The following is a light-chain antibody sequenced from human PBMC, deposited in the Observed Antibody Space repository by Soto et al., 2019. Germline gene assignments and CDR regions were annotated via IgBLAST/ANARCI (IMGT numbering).Light chain of an antibody. V-gene: IGKV1-39*01. CDR1: QSVSNY. Sequence: DIQMTQSPASLSASLGDRVTITCRASQSVSNYLNWYQHKPGKAPNLLIYGVSTLQSGVSSRFSGSGSGTVFTLTISRLHPADFAIYYCQRTFGTPRTFGGGTKVELK. CDR2: GVS. J-gene: IGKJ4*01. CDR3: QRTFGTPRT.